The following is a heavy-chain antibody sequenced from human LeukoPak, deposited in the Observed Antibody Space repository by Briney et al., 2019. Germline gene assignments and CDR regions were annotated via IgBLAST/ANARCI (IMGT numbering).Heavy chain of an antibody. CDR2: ISGSGGST. V-gene: IGHV3-23*01. Sequence: GSLRLSCAASGFTFSNYDMSWVRQAPGKGLEWVSTISGSGGSTFYADSVKGRFTISRDNSKNTLFLQMNSLTAEDTALYSCARKEPSSGNFDYWGQGTLVTVSS. D-gene: IGHD3-10*01. CDR1: GFTFSNYD. CDR3: ARKEPSSGNFDY. J-gene: IGHJ4*02.